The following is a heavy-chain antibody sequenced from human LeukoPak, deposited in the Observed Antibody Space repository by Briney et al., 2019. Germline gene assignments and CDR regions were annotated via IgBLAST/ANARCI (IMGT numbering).Heavy chain of an antibody. CDR1: GFTFSSYG. V-gene: IGHV3-30*03. CDR2: ISYDGSNK. Sequence: GGSLRLSCAASGFTFSSYGMHWVRQAPGKGLEWVAVISYDGSNKYYADSVKGRFTISRDNSKNTLYLQMNSLRAEDTAVYYCASSWGATTIDYWGQGTLVTVSS. CDR3: ASSWGATTIDY. D-gene: IGHD1-26*01. J-gene: IGHJ4*02.